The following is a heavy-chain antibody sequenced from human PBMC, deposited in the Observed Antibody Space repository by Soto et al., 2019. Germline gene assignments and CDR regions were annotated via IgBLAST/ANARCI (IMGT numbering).Heavy chain of an antibody. CDR2: INAGNGNT. Sequence: QVQLVQSGAEVKKPGASVKVSCKASGYTFTSYAMHWVRQAPGQRLEWMGWINAGNGNTKYSQKFQGRVTITRDTTASTAYMELSSLRSEDTAVYYCAGNKEMTMVRGVHFVYWRQGTLVTVSS. J-gene: IGHJ4*02. D-gene: IGHD3-10*01. CDR3: AGNKEMTMVRGVHFVY. V-gene: IGHV1-3*01. CDR1: GYTFTSYA.